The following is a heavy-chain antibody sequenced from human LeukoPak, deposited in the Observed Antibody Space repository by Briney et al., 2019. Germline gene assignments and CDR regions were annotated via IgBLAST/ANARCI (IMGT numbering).Heavy chain of an antibody. D-gene: IGHD3-22*01. CDR1: GFTFSSYW. CDR3: ARESSALPFDY. J-gene: IGHJ4*02. CDR2: INTDGSST. Sequence: GGSLRLSCAASGFTFSSYWMHWVRQAPGKGLVWVSRINTDGSSTSYADSVKGRFTISRDNAKNTLYLRMNSLRAEDTAIYYCARESSALPFDYWGQGTLVTVSS. V-gene: IGHV3-74*01.